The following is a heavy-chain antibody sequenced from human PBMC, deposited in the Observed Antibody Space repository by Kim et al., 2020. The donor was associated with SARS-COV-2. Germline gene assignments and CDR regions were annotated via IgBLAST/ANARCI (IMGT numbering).Heavy chain of an antibody. V-gene: IGHV3-48*04. Sequence: GGSLRLSCAASGFTFSSYSMNWVRQAPGKGLEWVSYISSSSSTIYYADSVKGRFTISRDNAKNSLYLQMNSLRAEDTAVYYCAREEDGELRSDNYYYYGMDVWGQGTTVTVSS. CDR3: AREEDGELRSDNYYYYGMDV. J-gene: IGHJ6*02. CDR1: GFTFSSYS. CDR2: ISSSSSTI. D-gene: IGHD1-26*01.